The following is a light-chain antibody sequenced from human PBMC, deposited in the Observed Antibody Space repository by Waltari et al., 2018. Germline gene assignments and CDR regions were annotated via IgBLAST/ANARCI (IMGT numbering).Light chain of an antibody. CDR3: QQYNNWPRT. CDR2: DAS. CDR1: QSVGSN. V-gene: IGKV3-15*01. Sequence: ELVMTQSPAPLSVSQGEGSTLSCRASQSVGSNFPWYQHTPGQAPRLLIYDASTRATGIPARFSGRGSGTDFTLTISSLQSEDFAVYYCQQYNNWPRTFGQWTKLEIK. J-gene: IGKJ2*01.